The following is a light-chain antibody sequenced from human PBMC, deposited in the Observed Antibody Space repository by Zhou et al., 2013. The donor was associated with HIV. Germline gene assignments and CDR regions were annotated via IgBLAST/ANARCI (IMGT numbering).Light chain of an antibody. V-gene: IGKV1-5*03. CDR1: QGISKW. CDR3: QQYNSYSRT. CDR2: KAS. J-gene: IGKJ1*01. Sequence: DIQMTQSPSSVSASVGDRITITCRASQGISKWLAWYQQKPGKAPVLLIYKASILESGVPSRFSGTGSGTEFTLTISSLQPDDFATYYCQQYNSYSRTFGQGTKVEIK.